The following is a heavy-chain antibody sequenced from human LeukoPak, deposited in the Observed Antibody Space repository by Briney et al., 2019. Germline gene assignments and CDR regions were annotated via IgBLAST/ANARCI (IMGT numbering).Heavy chain of an antibody. CDR1: GYTFTSYD. CDR3: ARKNMVRGVLDY. Sequence: GASVKVSCKASGYTFTSYDINWVRQATGQGLEWMGWMNPNSGNTGYAQKFQGRVTITRNTSISTAYMELSSLRSEDTAVYYCARKNMVRGVLDYWGQGTLVTVSS. D-gene: IGHD3-10*01. CDR2: MNPNSGNT. J-gene: IGHJ4*02. V-gene: IGHV1-8*01.